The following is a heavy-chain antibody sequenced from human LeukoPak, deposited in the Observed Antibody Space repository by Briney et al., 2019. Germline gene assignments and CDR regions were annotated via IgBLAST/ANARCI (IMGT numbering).Heavy chain of an antibody. CDR1: GFTFTDHC. Sequence: ASVKVSCKSSGFTFTDHCIHWVRQGPGPGLEWMGYIGPHSTFTSSPQEFQGRVTMTRDASMSTAYMELTRLTSDDTAVYYCVREGEGPLSKDFDYWGQGTLVTVSS. V-gene: IGHV1-2*02. J-gene: IGHJ4*02. CDR2: IGPHSTFT. CDR3: VREGEGPLSKDFDY. D-gene: IGHD2/OR15-2a*01.